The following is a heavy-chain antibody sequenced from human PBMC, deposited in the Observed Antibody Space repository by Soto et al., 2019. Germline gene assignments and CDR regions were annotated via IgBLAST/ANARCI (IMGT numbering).Heavy chain of an antibody. D-gene: IGHD3-16*01. CDR2: IYYSGST. V-gene: IGHV4-31*03. CDR3: ARVGGINWFDP. CDR1: GGSISIGGYY. J-gene: IGHJ5*02. Sequence: PSETLSLTCTVSGGSISIGGYYWSWIRQHPGKGLEWIGYIYYSGSTYYNPSLKSRVTISVDTSKNQFSLKLSSVTAADTAVYYCARVGGINWFDPWGRGTLVTVSS.